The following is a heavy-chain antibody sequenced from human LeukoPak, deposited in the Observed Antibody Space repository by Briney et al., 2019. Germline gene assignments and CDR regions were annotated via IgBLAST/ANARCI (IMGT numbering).Heavy chain of an antibody. Sequence: GGSLRLSCAASGFTFSSYSMNWVRQAPGKGLEWVSYISSSSSTIYYADSVKGRFTTSRDNSKNTLYLQMNSLRAEDTAVYFCARVATGSYDWFDPWGQGTLVTVSS. CDR1: GFTFSSYS. V-gene: IGHV3-48*04. D-gene: IGHD3-10*01. CDR3: ARVATGSYDWFDP. CDR2: ISSSSSTI. J-gene: IGHJ5*02.